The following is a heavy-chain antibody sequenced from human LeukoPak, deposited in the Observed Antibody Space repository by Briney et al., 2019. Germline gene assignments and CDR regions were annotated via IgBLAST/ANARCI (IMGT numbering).Heavy chain of an antibody. Sequence: PSETLSLTCTVSGGSISNYYWTWVRQPPGKGLEWIGYIYYSGSTNYNPSLKSRVTISVDTSKIQFSLKLSSLTAADTAVYYCAREYRITMVRGVHYWGQGTLVTVSS. V-gene: IGHV4-59*01. D-gene: IGHD3-10*01. J-gene: IGHJ4*02. CDR2: IYYSGST. CDR3: AREYRITMVRGVHY. CDR1: GGSISNYY.